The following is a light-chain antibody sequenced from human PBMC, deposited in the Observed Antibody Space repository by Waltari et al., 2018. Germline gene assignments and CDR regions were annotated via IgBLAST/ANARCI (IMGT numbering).Light chain of an antibody. J-gene: IGLJ1*01. CDR3: QAWNSTTLYV. CDR2: HDN. CDR1: KLRDKY. V-gene: IGLV3-1*01. Sequence: SYELTQPPSVSASSGQTSLIPCSGVKLRDKYAYWYQQKPGQSPVLVMYHDNKRPSGIPERFSGSKSGNTATLTISGTQAMDEADYYCQAWNSTTLYVFGTGTKVTVL.